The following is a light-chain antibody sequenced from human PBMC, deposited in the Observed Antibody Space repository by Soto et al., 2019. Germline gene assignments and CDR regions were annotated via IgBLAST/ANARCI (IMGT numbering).Light chain of an antibody. CDR2: GAS. J-gene: IGKJ4*01. V-gene: IGKV3-20*01. CDR1: QSVSSSY. CDR3: QQYGSSPFT. Sequence: ENVLTQSPGTLSLSPGERATLSCRASQSVSSSYLAWNQQKPGQAPRLLIYGASSRATGIPDRFSGSGSGTDFTLTISRLEPEDFAVYYCQQYGSSPFTFGGGTKVEIK.